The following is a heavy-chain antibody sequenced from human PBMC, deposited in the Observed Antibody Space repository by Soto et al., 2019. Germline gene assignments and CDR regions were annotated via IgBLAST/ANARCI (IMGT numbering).Heavy chain of an antibody. CDR2: ISATGVKT. Sequence: PGGSLRLSCAASGFTFSNYAMNWVRQAPGKGLEWVSGISATGVKTYSADSVKGRFTMSRDNSKDTVYLEMNSLRAEDTAVYYCTKSRSAMIYYIDGWGLGARVTVSS. J-gene: IGHJ4*02. D-gene: IGHD3-22*01. V-gene: IGHV3-23*01. CDR1: GFTFSNYA. CDR3: TKSRSAMIYYIDG.